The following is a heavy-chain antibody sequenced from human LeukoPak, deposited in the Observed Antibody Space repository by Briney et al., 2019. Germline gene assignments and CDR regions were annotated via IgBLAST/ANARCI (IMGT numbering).Heavy chain of an antibody. D-gene: IGHD3-22*01. CDR2: IIPIFGTA. V-gene: IGHV1-69*13. J-gene: IGHJ4*02. CDR3: AREVSEGFDF. CDR1: GGTFISYA. Sequence: ASVKVSCKASGGTFISYAISWVRQAPGQGLEWMGGIIPIFGTANYAQKFQGRVTITADESTSTAYMELNSLRAEDTALYYCAREVSEGFDFWGQGTLVTVSS.